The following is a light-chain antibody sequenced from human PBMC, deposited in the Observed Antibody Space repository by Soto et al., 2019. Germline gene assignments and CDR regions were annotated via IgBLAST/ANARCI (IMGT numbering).Light chain of an antibody. CDR2: GTS. CDR1: QSIRSF. J-gene: IGKJ1*01. Sequence: DIQMTQSPASLSASVGDRVTITCRASQSIRSFLNWYQQKPGKAPKLLMYGTSSLQDGVPPRFSGRGSGTEFTLTISSLQPEDFASYYCQQSHDSPWAFGPGPKV. CDR3: QQSHDSPWA. V-gene: IGKV1-39*01.